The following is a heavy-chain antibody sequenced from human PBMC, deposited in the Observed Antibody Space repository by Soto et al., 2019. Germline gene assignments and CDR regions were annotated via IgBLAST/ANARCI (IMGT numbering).Heavy chain of an antibody. CDR3: AREVHGSWSYDY. V-gene: IGHV6-1*01. Sequence: SQTLSLTCAISGDSVLRNSGAWNWIRQSPSRGLEWLGRTYYRSKWYNDNAVSVKSRITIKPDTSKNQFSLQLNSVTPEDTAVYDWAREVHGSWSYDYWGQGTLVTVSS. J-gene: IGHJ4*02. CDR1: GDSVLRNSGA. CDR2: TYYRSKWYN. D-gene: IGHD3-10*01.